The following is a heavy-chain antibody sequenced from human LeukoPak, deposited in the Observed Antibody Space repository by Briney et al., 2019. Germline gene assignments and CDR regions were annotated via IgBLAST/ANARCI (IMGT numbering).Heavy chain of an antibody. CDR2: IKQDGSEK. CDR1: GFTFSSYW. Sequence: GGSLRLSCAASGFTFSSYWMSWVRQAPGKGLEWVANIKQDGSEKYYVDSVKGRFTISRDNAKNSLYLQMNSLRAEDTAVYYCARNRGARVGAALYYFDYWGQGTLVTVSS. V-gene: IGHV3-7*01. CDR3: ARNRGARVGAALYYFDY. J-gene: IGHJ4*02. D-gene: IGHD2-15*01.